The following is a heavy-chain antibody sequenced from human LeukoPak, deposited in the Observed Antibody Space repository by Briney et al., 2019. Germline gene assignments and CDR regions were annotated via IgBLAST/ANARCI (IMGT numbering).Heavy chain of an antibody. V-gene: IGHV3-33*01. CDR2: IWYDGSNK. Sequence: PERSLRLSCAASGFTFSSYGMHWVRQAPGKGLEWVAVIWYDGSNKYYADSVKGRFTISRDNSKNTLYLQMNSLRAEDTAVYYCASKIVVAEGRDYWGQGTPVTVSS. J-gene: IGHJ4*02. CDR3: ASKIVVAEGRDY. CDR1: GFTFSSYG. D-gene: IGHD3-22*01.